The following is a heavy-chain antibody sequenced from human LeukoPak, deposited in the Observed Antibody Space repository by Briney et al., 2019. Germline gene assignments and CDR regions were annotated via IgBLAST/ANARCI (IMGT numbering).Heavy chain of an antibody. CDR2: INPSGGST. V-gene: IGHV1-46*01. D-gene: IGHD5-18*01. CDR3: ARAVDTAMGRLGRYYGMDV. CDR1: GYTFTSYY. Sequence: GASVKVSCKASGYTFTSYYMHWVRQAPGQGLEWMGIINPSGGSTSYAQKFQGRVTMTRDTSTSTVYMELSSLRSEDTAVYCCARAVDTAMGRLGRYYGMDVWGQGTTVTVSS. J-gene: IGHJ6*02.